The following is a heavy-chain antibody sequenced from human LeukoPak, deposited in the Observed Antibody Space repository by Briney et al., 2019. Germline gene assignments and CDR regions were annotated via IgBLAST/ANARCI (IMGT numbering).Heavy chain of an antibody. CDR2: IISIFGTA. CDR3: ARDGRLAGATPSTAWFDT. J-gene: IGHJ5*02. Sequence: SVKVSCKASGGTFSSYAISWVRQAPGQGLEWMGGIISIFGTANYAQKFQGRVTITTDESTSTAYMELSSLRSEDTAVYYCARDGRLAGATPSTAWFDTWGQGTLVTVSS. V-gene: IGHV1-69*05. D-gene: IGHD1-26*01. CDR1: GGTFSSYA.